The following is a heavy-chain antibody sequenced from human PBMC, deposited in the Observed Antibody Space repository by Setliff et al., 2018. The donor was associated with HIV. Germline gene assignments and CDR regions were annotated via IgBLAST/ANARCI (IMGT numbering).Heavy chain of an antibody. V-gene: IGHV3-7*01. CDR1: GFTVSNAW. D-gene: IGHD3-22*01. CDR3: ARVYDSSGYSLSIPGY. CDR2: IKQDGSEK. J-gene: IGHJ4*01. Sequence: GGSLRLSCAASGFTVSNAWMSWVRQAPGKGLEWVANIKQDGSEKYYVDSVKGRFTISRDNAKNSLYLQMNSLRAEDTAVYYCARVYDSSGYSLSIPGYWGQGTLVTVSS.